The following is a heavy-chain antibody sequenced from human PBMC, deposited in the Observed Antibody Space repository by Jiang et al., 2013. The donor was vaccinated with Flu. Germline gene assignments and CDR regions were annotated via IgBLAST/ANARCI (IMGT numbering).Heavy chain of an antibody. V-gene: IGHV4-34*01. D-gene: IGHD7-27*01. CDR2: INHSGST. Sequence: LLKPSETLSLTCAVYGGSFSGYYWSWIRQPPGKGLEWIGEINHSGSTNYNPSLKSRVTISVDTSKNQFSLKLSSVTAADTAVYYCARGGNWGTPHGDYWGQGTLVTVSS. J-gene: IGHJ4*02. CDR1: GGSFSGYY. CDR3: ARGGNWGTPHGDY.